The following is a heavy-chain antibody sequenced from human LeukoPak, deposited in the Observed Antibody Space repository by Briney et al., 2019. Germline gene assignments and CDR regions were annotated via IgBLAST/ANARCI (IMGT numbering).Heavy chain of an antibody. Sequence: PGGSLRLSCAGSGITFSTYWMHWVRQAPGKGLVWVSRINSEGSTISYADSVKGRFTISGDNAKNTLFLQINSLRAEDTAVYYCARISSDSISYYDHWGQGTLVTVSS. J-gene: IGHJ4*02. D-gene: IGHD3-22*01. CDR3: ARISSDSISYYDH. V-gene: IGHV3-74*01. CDR1: GITFSTYW. CDR2: INSEGSTI.